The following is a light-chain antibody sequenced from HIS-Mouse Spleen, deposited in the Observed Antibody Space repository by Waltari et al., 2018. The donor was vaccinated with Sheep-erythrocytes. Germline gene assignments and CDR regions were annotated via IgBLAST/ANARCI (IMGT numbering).Light chain of an antibody. CDR3: QAWDDSLNGYV. CDR2: QDS. V-gene: IGLV3-1*01. CDR1: NLGDKY. Sequence: SYELTQPPSVSVSPGQTASITCSGDNLGDKYACWYQQKPGQSPVPVIYQDSKRPSGIPERFSGSNSGNTATLTISGTQAMDEADYYCQAWDDSLNGYVFGTGTKVTVL. J-gene: IGLJ1*01.